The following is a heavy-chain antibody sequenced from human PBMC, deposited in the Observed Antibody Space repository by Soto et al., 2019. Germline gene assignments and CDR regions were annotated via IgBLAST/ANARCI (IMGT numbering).Heavy chain of an antibody. CDR1: GGSISSSSYY. D-gene: IGHD1-7*01. CDR3: ARRKGITGTTLLYYYYGMDV. J-gene: IGHJ6*02. V-gene: IGHV4-39*01. Sequence: SETLSLTCTVSGGSISSSSYYWGWIRQPPGKGLEWIGSIYYSGSTYYNPSLKSRVTISVDTSKNQFSLKLSSVTAADTAVYYCARRKGITGTTLLYYYYGMDVWGQGTTVTVSS. CDR2: IYYSGST.